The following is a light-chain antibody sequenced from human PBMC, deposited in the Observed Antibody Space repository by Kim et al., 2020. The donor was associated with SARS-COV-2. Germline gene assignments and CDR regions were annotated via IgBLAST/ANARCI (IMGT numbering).Light chain of an antibody. CDR1: QSISNY. CDR3: KQSYSTLYT. CDR2: AAS. V-gene: IGKV1-39*01. J-gene: IGKJ2*01. Sequence: ASVGDRVTITGRASQSISNYLYWYQQQTGEAPPKLLIFAASSLQSGFPSRLSGSGSGTDFPLTISSLQPEDFAINYCKQSYSTLYTLGQGT.